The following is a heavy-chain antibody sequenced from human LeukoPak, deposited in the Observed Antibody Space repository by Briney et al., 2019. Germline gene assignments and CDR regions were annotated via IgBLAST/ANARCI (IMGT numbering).Heavy chain of an antibody. V-gene: IGHV3-48*04. D-gene: IGHD5-12*01. J-gene: IGHJ4*02. Sequence: GGSLRLSCAASRFTFSSYSMNWVRQAPGKGLEWVSYISSSSSTIYYADSVKGRFTISRDNAKNSLYLQMNSLRAEDTAVYYCARGRGYSGNDRNYWGQGTLVTVSS. CDR3: ARGRGYSGNDRNY. CDR2: ISSSSSTI. CDR1: RFTFSSYS.